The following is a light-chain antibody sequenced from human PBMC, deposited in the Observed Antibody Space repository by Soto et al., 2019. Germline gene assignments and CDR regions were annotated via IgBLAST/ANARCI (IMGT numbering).Light chain of an antibody. Sequence: DIVMTQSPLSLSVTPGEPASISCRSSQSLLYSNGYNYLDWYLQKPGQSPQLLIYMASARVAGVPDRFTGSESGTEFTLTISRVEAEDVGVYYCMQARQTPPTFGQGTKVEMK. J-gene: IGKJ1*01. CDR1: QSLLYSNGYNY. CDR3: MQARQTPPT. CDR2: MAS. V-gene: IGKV2-28*01.